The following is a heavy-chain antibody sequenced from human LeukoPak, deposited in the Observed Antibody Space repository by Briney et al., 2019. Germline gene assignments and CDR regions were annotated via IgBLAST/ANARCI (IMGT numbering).Heavy chain of an antibody. J-gene: IGHJ4*02. Sequence: GGSLRLXCAASGFTFSSNGMHWVRRAPGKGLECVAFIQNDGNNKKYADSVKGRFTISRDNSKNTLYLQMNSLRAEDTAVYYCARDWGTSSLYLVNWGQGTLVTVSS. CDR2: IQNDGNNK. CDR1: GFTFSSNG. V-gene: IGHV3-30*02. CDR3: ARDWGTSSLYLVN. D-gene: IGHD6-6*01.